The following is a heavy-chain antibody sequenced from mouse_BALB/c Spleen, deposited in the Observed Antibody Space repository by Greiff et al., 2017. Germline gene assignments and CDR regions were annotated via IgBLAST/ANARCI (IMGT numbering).Heavy chain of an antibody. CDR1: GYSFTSYY. CDR2: IFPGSGNT. Sequence: QVQLQQSGPELVKPGASVKISCKASGYSFTSYYIHWVKQRTGQGLEWIGWIFPGSGNTKYNEKFKGKATLTADTSSSTAYMQLSSLTSEDSAVYFCARMGDYDGPYAMDYWGQGTSVTVAS. V-gene: IGHV1-66*01. J-gene: IGHJ4*01. D-gene: IGHD2-4*01. CDR3: ARMGDYDGPYAMDY.